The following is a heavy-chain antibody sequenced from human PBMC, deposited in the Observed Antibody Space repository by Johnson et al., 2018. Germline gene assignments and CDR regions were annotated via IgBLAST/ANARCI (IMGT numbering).Heavy chain of an antibody. Sequence: EVQLVETGGGLVEPGGSLRLSCAASGFTFSSYSMNWVRQAPGKGLEWVSSISSSSSYIYYADSVKGRFTISRDKAKNSLYLQMNSLRAEDTAVYYCAREKGSISWSTFDPWGQGTLVTVSS. D-gene: IGHD6-13*01. CDR3: AREKGSISWSTFDP. J-gene: IGHJ5*02. V-gene: IGHV3-21*01. CDR2: ISSSSSYI. CDR1: GFTFSSYS.